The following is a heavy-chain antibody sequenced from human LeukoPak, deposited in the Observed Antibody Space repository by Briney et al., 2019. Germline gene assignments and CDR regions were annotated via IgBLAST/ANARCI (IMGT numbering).Heavy chain of an antibody. Sequence: GGSLRLSCAASGFTFSIYWMSWVRQAPGKGLEWVANIKQDGSERYYVDSVKGRFTLSRDNAKNSLYLQMNSLTDEDTAVYYCAKKWGVGTTTLDYFDYWGQGTLVTVSS. D-gene: IGHD1-26*01. CDR1: GFTFSIYW. CDR2: IKQDGSER. V-gene: IGHV3-7*03. J-gene: IGHJ4*02. CDR3: AKKWGVGTTTLDYFDY.